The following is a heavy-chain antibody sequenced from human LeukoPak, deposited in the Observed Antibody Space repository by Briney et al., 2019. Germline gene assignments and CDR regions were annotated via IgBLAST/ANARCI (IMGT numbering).Heavy chain of an antibody. J-gene: IGHJ4*02. Sequence: PGGSLRLSCAASGFIFSTYGMHWVRQAPGKGLEWVAFIRSDGSIKYYADSVKGRFTISRDNSKNTLYLQMNSLRAEDTAVYYCAREQTNCGGDCWDYWGQGTLVTVSS. CDR3: AREQTNCGGDCWDY. V-gene: IGHV3-30*02. CDR1: GFIFSTYG. CDR2: IRSDGSIK. D-gene: IGHD2-21*01.